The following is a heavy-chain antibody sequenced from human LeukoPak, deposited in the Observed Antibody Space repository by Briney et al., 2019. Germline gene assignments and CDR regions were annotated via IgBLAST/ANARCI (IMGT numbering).Heavy chain of an antibody. CDR1: GYSVCSNSAG. D-gene: IGHD2-2*01. Sequence: TSQTLSLTCAIAGYSVCSNSAGCNWIRQSPSRGLEWLGRTYYRSKWYNDYAVSVKSRITINPDTSKNQFSLQLNSVTPEDTAVYYCAIGGAYQLPHMDVWGKGTTVTVSS. J-gene: IGHJ6*03. V-gene: IGHV6-1*01. CDR2: TYYRSKWYN. CDR3: AIGGAYQLPHMDV.